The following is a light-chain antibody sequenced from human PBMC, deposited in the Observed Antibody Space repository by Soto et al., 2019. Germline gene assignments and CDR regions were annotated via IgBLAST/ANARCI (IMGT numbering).Light chain of an antibody. Sequence: DIQMTQSHSTLSASVGDRVTITCRASQSISSWLAWYQQKPGKAPKLLIYKASSLESGVPSRFSGSGSGTEFTLTISSLQPDDFATYYCQQYNSYSWTLGQGTKVDIK. CDR3: QQYNSYSWT. CDR1: QSISSW. CDR2: KAS. V-gene: IGKV1-5*03. J-gene: IGKJ1*01.